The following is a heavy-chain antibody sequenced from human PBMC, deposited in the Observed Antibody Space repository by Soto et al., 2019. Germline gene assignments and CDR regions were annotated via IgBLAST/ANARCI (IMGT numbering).Heavy chain of an antibody. CDR2: LSYDGNNI. V-gene: IGHV3-30-3*01. J-gene: IGHJ4*02. CDR3: ARGPIGYAAMVTNYFDY. D-gene: IGHD5-18*01. Sequence: QVQLVESGGGVVQPGRSLRLSCAASGFTFSNYAIHWVRRAPGKGLEWVAVLSYDGNNIHYADSVKGRFTDSRDNAKNTLFLQMNRLTTEDTALYYWARGPIGYAAMVTNYFDYWGQGTLVTDSS. CDR1: GFTFSNYA.